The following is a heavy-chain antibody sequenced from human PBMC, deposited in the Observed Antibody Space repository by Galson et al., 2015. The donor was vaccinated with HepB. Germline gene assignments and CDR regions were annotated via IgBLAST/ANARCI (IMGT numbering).Heavy chain of an antibody. CDR1: GGSIISSSYY. D-gene: IGHD2-2*01. J-gene: IGHJ4*02. V-gene: IGHV4-39*01. CDR3: AKISGRGPQKYCSSTRCFIRDDY. CDR2: IYPSGST. Sequence: SETLSLTCTVSGGSIISSSYYWGWIRQPPGKGLEWIGTIYPSGSTSFNPSLNNRVTISIDKSKNQFSLKLTSVTAADTAVYYCAKISGRGPQKYCSSTRCFIRDDYWGQGTLVTVSS.